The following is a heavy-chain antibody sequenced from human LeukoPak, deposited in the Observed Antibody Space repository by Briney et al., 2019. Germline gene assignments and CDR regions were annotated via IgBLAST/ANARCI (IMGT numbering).Heavy chain of an antibody. Sequence: SETLSLTCTVSGGSISSYYWSWIRQPPGKGLEWVGYIYYSGSTNYNPSLKSRVTISVATSKSQLSLKLSSVTAADTAVYYCARGYYDSSGYYFDYWGQGTLVTVSS. J-gene: IGHJ4*02. V-gene: IGHV4-59*01. CDR3: ARGYYDSSGYYFDY. CDR2: IYYSGST. CDR1: GGSISSYY. D-gene: IGHD3-22*01.